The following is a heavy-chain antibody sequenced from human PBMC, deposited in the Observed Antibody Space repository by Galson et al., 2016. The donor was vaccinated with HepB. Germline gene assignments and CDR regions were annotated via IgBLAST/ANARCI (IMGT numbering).Heavy chain of an antibody. CDR2: DSMDGRRK. CDR1: GFTFSGYG. D-gene: IGHD2/OR15-2a*01. Sequence: SLRLSCAASGFTFSGYGMHWVRQAPGKGLEWVAADSMDGRRKFYADSVKGRFTISRANSNSMLFLQMSSLRADDTAVYYCARRHEYCPPVGCSVDYWGQGTLVSVSS. V-gene: IGHV3-30*03. CDR3: ARRHEYCPPVGCSVDY. J-gene: IGHJ4*02.